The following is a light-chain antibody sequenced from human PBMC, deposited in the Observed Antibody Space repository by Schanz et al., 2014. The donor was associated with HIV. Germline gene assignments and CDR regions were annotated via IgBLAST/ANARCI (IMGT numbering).Light chain of an antibody. Sequence: QSALTQPRSVSGSPGQSVTISCTGTSSDVGGYNYVSWYQQHPGKAPKLMIYDVSKRPSGVPDRLSGSKSGNTASLTISGLQAEDEAVYYCCSYAGSYTWVFGGGTKVTVL. V-gene: IGLV2-11*01. CDR2: DVS. CDR1: SSDVGGYNY. J-gene: IGLJ3*02. CDR3: CSYAGSYTWV.